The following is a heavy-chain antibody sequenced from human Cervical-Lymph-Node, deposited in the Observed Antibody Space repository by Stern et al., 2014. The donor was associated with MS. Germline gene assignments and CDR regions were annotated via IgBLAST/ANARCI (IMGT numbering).Heavy chain of an antibody. CDR3: ARGEYDFWSGSPAEYFQH. CDR1: GFTFSSNW. Sequence: VHLVESGGGLVQPGGSLRLSCAASGFTFSSNWMHWVRKTPGKGLVWVSRINSDGSTINYADSVKGRFTISRDNAKNTLYLQMNSLRAEDTAVYYCARGEYDFWSGSPAEYFQHWGQGTLVTVSS. D-gene: IGHD3-3*01. V-gene: IGHV3-74*02. J-gene: IGHJ1*01. CDR2: INSDGSTI.